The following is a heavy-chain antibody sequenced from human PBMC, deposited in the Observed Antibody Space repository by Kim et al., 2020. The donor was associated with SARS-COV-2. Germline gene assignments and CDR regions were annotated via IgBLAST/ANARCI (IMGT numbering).Heavy chain of an antibody. V-gene: IGHV3-48*02. J-gene: IGHJ4*02. Sequence: YADSVKGRFTISRDNAKNSLYLQMNSLRDKDTAVYYCVTGGGYCSSTSCYWGQGTLVTVSS. CDR3: VTGGGYCSSTSCY. D-gene: IGHD2-2*01.